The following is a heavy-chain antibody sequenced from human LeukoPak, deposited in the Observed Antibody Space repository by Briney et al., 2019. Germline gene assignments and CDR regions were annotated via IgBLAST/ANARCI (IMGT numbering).Heavy chain of an antibody. J-gene: IGHJ5*02. CDR2: ISGSGGST. Sequence: PGGSLRLSCAASGFTFSSYAMSWVRQTPGKGLEWVSIISGSGGSTYYADSVKGRFTISRDNSKNTLYLQMNSLRAEDTAVYYCAGSRAALNWFDPWGQGTLVTVSS. V-gene: IGHV3-23*01. CDR1: GFTFSSYA. D-gene: IGHD6-6*01. CDR3: AGSRAALNWFDP.